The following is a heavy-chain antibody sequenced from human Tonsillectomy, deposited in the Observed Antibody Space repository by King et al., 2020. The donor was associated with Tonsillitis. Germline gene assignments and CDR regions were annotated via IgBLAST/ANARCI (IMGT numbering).Heavy chain of an antibody. V-gene: IGHV3-7*01. D-gene: IGHD1-14*01. CDR1: GFTFSNYW. Sequence: VQLVESGGGLVQPGGSLRLSCAASGFTFSNYWMSWVRQAPGKGLEWVANINQDGSEKYYVDSVKGRFTISRDNAKNSLYLQMNSLRAEDTAVYYCAREPPEGNYVDYWGQGTLVTVSS. CDR3: AREPPEGNYVDY. J-gene: IGHJ4*02. CDR2: INQDGSEK.